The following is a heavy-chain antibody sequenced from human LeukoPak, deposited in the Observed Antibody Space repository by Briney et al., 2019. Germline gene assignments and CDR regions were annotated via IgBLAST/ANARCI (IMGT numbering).Heavy chain of an antibody. V-gene: IGHV4-59*02. CDR3: ARLYYYGSGSNSWFDY. CDR1: GGSVTDYY. CDR2: IYYTGT. Sequence: SETLSLTCTVSGGSVTDYYWSWIRQSPGKGLEWIGYIYYTGTSYNPSLKSRVTISVDTSKNQFSLKLSSVTAAGTAVYYCARLYYYGSGSNSWFDYWGQGTLVTVSS. J-gene: IGHJ4*02. D-gene: IGHD3-10*01.